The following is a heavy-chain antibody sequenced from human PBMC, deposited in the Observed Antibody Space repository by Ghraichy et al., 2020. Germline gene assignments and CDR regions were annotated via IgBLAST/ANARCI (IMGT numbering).Heavy chain of an antibody. V-gene: IGHV3-33*06. D-gene: IGHD1-26*01. CDR2: IWPDGSFQ. J-gene: IGHJ3*02. CDR1: GFSFGTYG. CDR3: AKNVMPGSDFQYALDI. Sequence: GGSLRLSCAASGFSFGTYGMNWVRQAPGKGLEWVAIIWPDGSFQYYAGSVKARFAISRDNSRNTVNLRMHSLRTEDTAIYFCAKNVMPGSDFQYALDIWGRGTRVTVSS.